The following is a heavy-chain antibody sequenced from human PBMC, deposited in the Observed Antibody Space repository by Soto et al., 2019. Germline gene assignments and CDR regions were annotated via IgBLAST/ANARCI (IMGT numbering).Heavy chain of an antibody. CDR1: GYTFTSYD. J-gene: IGHJ6*02. Sequence: QVQLVQSGAEVKKPGASVKVSCKASGYTFTSYDINWVRQATGQGLEWMGWMNPNSGNTGYAQKFQGRVTMTRNTSISTAYMELSSLRSEDTAVYYCARGRTSSTSRYKEYYYYGMDVWGQGTTVTVSS. V-gene: IGHV1-8*01. CDR2: MNPNSGNT. D-gene: IGHD2-2*02. CDR3: ARGRTSSTSRYKEYYYYGMDV.